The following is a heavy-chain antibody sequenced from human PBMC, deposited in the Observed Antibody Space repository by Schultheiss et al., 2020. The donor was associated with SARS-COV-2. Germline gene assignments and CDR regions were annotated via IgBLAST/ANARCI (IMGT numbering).Heavy chain of an antibody. CDR3: AKDLVRGGAGELPTL. Sequence: GGSLRLSCAASGFTFSNAWMNWVRQAPGKGLEWVGRIRSKANSYATAYAASVKGRFTISRDKSKNTLYLQMKGLRADDTAVYYCAKDLVRGGAGELPTLWGQGTLVTVSS. CDR1: GFTFSNAW. CDR2: IRSKANSYAT. V-gene: IGHV3-73*01. J-gene: IGHJ4*02. D-gene: IGHD3-10*01.